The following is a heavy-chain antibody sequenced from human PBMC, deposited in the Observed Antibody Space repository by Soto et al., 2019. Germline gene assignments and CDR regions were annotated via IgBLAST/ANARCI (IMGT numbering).Heavy chain of an antibody. CDR2: ISRGGAYT. CDR1: AFIFKDYA. V-gene: IGHV3-23*01. CDR3: SQDPSTGYAEH. J-gene: IGHJ4*02. Sequence: GGSLRLSCTASAFIFKDYAMSWVRQAPGKGLEWVSTISRGGAYTHYADSVKGRFTISRDNSANILYLHMDSLGGDDTAVYYCSQDPSTGYAEHWGPGTLVTVSS. D-gene: IGHD3-9*01.